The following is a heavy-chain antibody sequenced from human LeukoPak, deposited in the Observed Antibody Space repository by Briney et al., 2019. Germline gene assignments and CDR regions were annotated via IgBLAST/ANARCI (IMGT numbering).Heavy chain of an antibody. CDR1: EFVFSDYY. CDR3: AKGANIVVVPAAAFNWFDP. D-gene: IGHD2-2*01. J-gene: IGHJ5*02. V-gene: IGHV3-11*01. Sequence: GGSLRLSCAASEFVFSDYYMSWIRQAPGKGLEWVSYISDSGSTIYYADSVKGRFTISRDNSKNTLYLQMNSLRAEDTAVYYCAKGANIVVVPAAAFNWFDPWGQGTLVTVSS. CDR2: ISDSGSTI.